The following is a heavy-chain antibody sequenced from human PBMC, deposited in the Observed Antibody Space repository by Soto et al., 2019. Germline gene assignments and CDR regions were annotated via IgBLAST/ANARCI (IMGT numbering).Heavy chain of an antibody. CDR1: GGSIRNVY. CDR3: AIAHAPKLPFEY. D-gene: IGHD2-15*01. CDR2: IFHSGNA. V-gene: IGHV4-59*01. J-gene: IGHJ4*02. Sequence: SETLSLTCTVSGGSIRNVYWSLIRQPPGKGLEWIGFIFHSGNAKYNPSLKSRVTMSVDTSKNQFSLSLDSVTAADTAVYFCAIAHAPKLPFEYWGEGTLVTVS.